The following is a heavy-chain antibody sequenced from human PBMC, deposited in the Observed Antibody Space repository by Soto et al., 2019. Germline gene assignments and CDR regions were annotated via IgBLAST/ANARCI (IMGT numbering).Heavy chain of an antibody. V-gene: IGHV3-30-3*01. J-gene: IGHJ6*02. CDR1: VFTFSSYG. CDR3: ARTSFGGLTWRMPPHMTLYAYGMDV. D-gene: IGHD3-16*01. CDR2: MPYDGSTK. Sequence: ARGSLVLSCVSSVFTFSSYGMDWVRQAPGKGLDSPPIMPYDGSTKYFADSVEGRFTISRDNSQNTLFLQMNSLRAEDTAVYYCARTSFGGLTWRMPPHMTLYAYGMDVWGQGTTVTVSS.